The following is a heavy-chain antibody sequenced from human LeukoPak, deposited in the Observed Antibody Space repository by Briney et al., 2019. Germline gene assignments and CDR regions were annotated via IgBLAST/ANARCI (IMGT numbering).Heavy chain of an antibody. J-gene: IGHJ5*02. Sequence: ASVKVSCKASGYTFTGYYMHWVRQAPGQGLEWMGWINSNSGGTNYAQKFQGRVTMTRDTSISTAYMELSRLRSDDTAVYYCATDIVVVPAAMPASDPWGQGTLVTVSS. D-gene: IGHD2-2*01. CDR1: GYTFTGYY. CDR3: ATDIVVVPAAMPASDP. CDR2: INSNSGGT. V-gene: IGHV1-2*02.